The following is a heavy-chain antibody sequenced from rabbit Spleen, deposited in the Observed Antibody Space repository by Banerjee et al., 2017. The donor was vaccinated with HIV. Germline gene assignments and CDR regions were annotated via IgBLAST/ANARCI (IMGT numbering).Heavy chain of an antibody. CDR1: GFSFSSNW. J-gene: IGHJ4*01. D-gene: IGHD1-1*01. CDR2: IDTNDGDT. V-gene: IGHV1S45*01. Sequence: LEESGGGLVKPGGTLTLTCTVSGFSFSSNWICWVRQAPGKGLEWIACIDTNDGDTDYANWPKGRFTISKTSSTTVTLQMTSLTAADTATYFCARDLDGVIGWNFNLWGPGTLVTVS. CDR3: ARDLDGVIGWNFNL.